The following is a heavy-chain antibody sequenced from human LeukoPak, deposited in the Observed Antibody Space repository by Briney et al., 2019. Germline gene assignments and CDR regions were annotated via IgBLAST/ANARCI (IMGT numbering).Heavy chain of an antibody. J-gene: IGHJ4*02. V-gene: IGHV1-46*01. CDR2: INPSGGST. D-gene: IGHD4-11*01. CDR3: ARYCNGDFDY. CDR1: GYTFTSYD. Sequence: ASVKVSCKAFGYTFTSYDMYWVRQAPGQGLEWMGIINPSGGSTNYAQKFQGRVTMTRDTSTSTVYMELSSLRTADTAVYYCARYCNGDFDYWGQGSLVTV.